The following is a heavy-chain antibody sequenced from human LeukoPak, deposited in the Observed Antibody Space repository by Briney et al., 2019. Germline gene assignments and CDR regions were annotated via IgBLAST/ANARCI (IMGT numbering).Heavy chain of an antibody. CDR1: GNSFGDYY. V-gene: IGHV4-4*07. J-gene: IGHJ3*02. D-gene: IGHD2-15*01. CDR2: IYTSGST. CDR3: AREVVVAAADAFDI. Sequence: PSETLSLTCTVSGNSFGDYYWSWIRQPAGKGLEWIGRIYTSGSTTYNPSLKSRVTMSVDTSKSQFSLNLMSVTAADTAVYPCAREVVVAAADAFDIWGQGTMVTVSS.